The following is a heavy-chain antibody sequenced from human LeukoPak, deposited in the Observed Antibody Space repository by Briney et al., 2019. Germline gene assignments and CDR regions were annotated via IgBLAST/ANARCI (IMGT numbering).Heavy chain of an antibody. J-gene: IGHJ5*02. V-gene: IGHV3-23*01. Sequence: GGSLRLSCAAYGFTFGSFDMSWVRQAPGKGLEWVSAISGSGGSTYYADSVKGRFTISRDNSKNTLYLQMNNLRGEDTAEYYCAKDMELASWGQGTLVTVSS. CDR3: AKDMELAS. CDR2: ISGSGGST. CDR1: GFTFGSFD. D-gene: IGHD1-26*01.